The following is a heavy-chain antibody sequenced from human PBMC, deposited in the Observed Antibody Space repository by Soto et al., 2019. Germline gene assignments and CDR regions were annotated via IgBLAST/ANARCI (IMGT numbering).Heavy chain of an antibody. CDR1: GYSFTSYW. CDR2: IDPSDSYT. J-gene: IGHJ6*02. Sequence: PGESLKISCKGSGYSFTSYWISWVRQMPGKGLEWMGRIDPSDSYTNYSPSFQGHVTISADKSISTAYLQWSSLKASDTAMYYWARLYSSGYYYYYYGMDVWGQGTTVTVSS. V-gene: IGHV5-10-1*01. D-gene: IGHD5-18*01. CDR3: ARLYSSGYYYYYYGMDV.